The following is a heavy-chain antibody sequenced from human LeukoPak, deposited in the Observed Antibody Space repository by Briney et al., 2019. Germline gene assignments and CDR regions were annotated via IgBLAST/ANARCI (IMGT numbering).Heavy chain of an antibody. CDR2: IHFSGST. D-gene: IGHD1-26*01. V-gene: IGHV4-59*01. J-gene: IGHJ4*02. CDR1: DASISGYY. Sequence: SSETLSLTCTVSDASISGYYWSWIRQLPGKGLEWIGSIHFSGSTNYNPSLRSRVTISVDTSKNQLSLKLSSVTAADTAVYYCARDLGGIYFDYWGQGTLVTVSS. CDR3: ARDLGGIYFDY.